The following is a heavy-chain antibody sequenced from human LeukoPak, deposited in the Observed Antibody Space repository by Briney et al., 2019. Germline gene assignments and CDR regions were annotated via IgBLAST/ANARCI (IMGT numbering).Heavy chain of an antibody. CDR2: IIPIFGTA. D-gene: IGHD5-24*01. CDR3: GRVRDGYNLAYYFDY. CDR1: GGTFSSYA. V-gene: IGHV1-69*05. J-gene: IGHJ4*02. Sequence: SVKASCKASGGTFSSYAISWVRQAPGQGLEWMGGIIPIFGTANYAQQFQGRVTITTDESTSTAYMKLSRLRLEDTAVYSCGRVRDGYNLAYYFDYWSQGTLVTVSS.